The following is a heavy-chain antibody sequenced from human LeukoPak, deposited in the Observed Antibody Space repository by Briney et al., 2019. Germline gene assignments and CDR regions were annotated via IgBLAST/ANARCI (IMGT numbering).Heavy chain of an antibody. V-gene: IGHV3-7*01. CDR2: IKQDGSDK. J-gene: IGHJ4*02. CDR3: VRDLSGNGDY. D-gene: IGHD1-20*01. CDR1: GFAFSRYW. Sequence: GGSLRLSCAVSGFAFSRYWRGWVRQAPGKGLEWVANIKQDGSDKIYVDSVKGRFTISRDNAKNSLFLQMNSLRADDTAVYYCVRDLSGNGDYWGQGTLVTVSS.